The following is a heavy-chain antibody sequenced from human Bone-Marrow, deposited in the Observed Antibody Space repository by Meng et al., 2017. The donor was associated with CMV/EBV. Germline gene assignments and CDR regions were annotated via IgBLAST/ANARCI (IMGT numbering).Heavy chain of an antibody. D-gene: IGHD6-19*01. CDR2: ISSSRSTI. CDR3: ARVGNIAVAGSNYYYYYGMDV. V-gene: IGHV3-48*03. CDR1: GFTFSSYE. J-gene: IGHJ6*02. Sequence: GESLKISCAASGFTFSSYEMNWVRQVPGKGLEWVSYISSSRSTIYYADSVKGRFTISRDNAKNSLYLQMNSLRAEDTAVYYCARVGNIAVAGSNYYYYYGMDVWGQGTTVTVSS.